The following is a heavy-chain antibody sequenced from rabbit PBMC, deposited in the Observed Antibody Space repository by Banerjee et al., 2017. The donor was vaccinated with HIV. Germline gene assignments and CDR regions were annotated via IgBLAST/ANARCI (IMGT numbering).Heavy chain of an antibody. Sequence: QEQLEESGGDLVKPEGSLTLTCTASGFSFSSRYWICWVRQAPGKGLEWIACIDAGSSGSTYYASWAKGRFTISKTSSTTVTLQMTSLTAADTASYFCARDLAGVIGWNFGLWGPGTLVTVS. CDR1: GFSFSSRYW. V-gene: IGHV1S45*01. D-gene: IGHD4-1*01. J-gene: IGHJ4*01. CDR3: ARDLAGVIGWNFGL. CDR2: IDAGSSGST.